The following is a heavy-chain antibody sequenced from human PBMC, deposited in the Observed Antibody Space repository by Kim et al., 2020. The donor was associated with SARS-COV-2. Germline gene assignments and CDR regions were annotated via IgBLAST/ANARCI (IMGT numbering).Heavy chain of an antibody. CDR2: IYYSGST. J-gene: IGHJ3*02. Sequence: SETLSLTCTVSGGSISSYYWSWIRQPPGKGLEWIGYIYYSGSTNYNPSLKSRVTISVDTSKNQFSLKLSSVTAADTAVYYCAREVKSYYDSSGYYYGDAFDIWGQGTMVTVSS. CDR1: GGSISSYY. V-gene: IGHV4-59*01. CDR3: AREVKSYYDSSGYYYGDAFDI. D-gene: IGHD3-22*01.